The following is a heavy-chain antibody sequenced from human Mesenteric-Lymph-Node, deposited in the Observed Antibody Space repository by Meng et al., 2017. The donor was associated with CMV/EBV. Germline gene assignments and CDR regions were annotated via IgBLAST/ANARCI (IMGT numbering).Heavy chain of an antibody. CDR2: ISAYNGHT. CDR1: YILSNYG. V-gene: IGHV1-18*01. Sequence: YILSNYGISWVRQAPGQGLEWMGWISAYNGHTTYAQSLQGRVTMTTNTYTSIAYLEVRSLRSDDTAVYYCATTAEYYSSGRIYSFDVWGQGALVTVSS. CDR3: ATTAEYYSSGRIYSFDV. D-gene: IGHD3-10*01. J-gene: IGHJ4*02.